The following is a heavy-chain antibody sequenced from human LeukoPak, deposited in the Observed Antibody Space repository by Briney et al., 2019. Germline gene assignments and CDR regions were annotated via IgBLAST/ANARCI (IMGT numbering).Heavy chain of an antibody. J-gene: IGHJ6*02. CDR1: GFTFSSYG. CDR3: AKLRGYNYYYPTDV. CDR2: ISGSGGST. V-gene: IGHV3-23*01. Sequence: GGSLRLSCAASGFTFSSYGMSWVRQAPGKGLEWVSGISGSGGSTYYADSVKGRFTISRDNSKNTVYLQMKSLRAEDTAEYYCAKLRGYNYYYPTDVWGQGTTVTVSS.